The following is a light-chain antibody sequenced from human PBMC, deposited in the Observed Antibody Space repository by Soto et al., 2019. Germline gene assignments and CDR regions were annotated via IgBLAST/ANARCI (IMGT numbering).Light chain of an antibody. CDR1: SSNIGSNY. V-gene: IGLV1-47*01. Sequence: QSVLTQPPSGSGIPGQRVTISCSGSSSNIGSNYVYWYQQLPGTAPKLLIYRNNQRPSGVPDRFSGSKSGTSASLAISGLRSEDEADYYCAAWDDSLSGVVFGGGTKVTVL. CDR2: RNN. CDR3: AAWDDSLSGVV. J-gene: IGLJ2*01.